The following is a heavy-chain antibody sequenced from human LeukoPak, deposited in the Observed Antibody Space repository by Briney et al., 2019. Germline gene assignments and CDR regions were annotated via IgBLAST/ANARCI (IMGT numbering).Heavy chain of an antibody. J-gene: IGHJ4*02. CDR2: INHSGST. CDR3: ARSTVVTRYFDY. D-gene: IGHD4-23*01. Sequence: SETLSLTCAVYGGSFSGYYWSWIRQPPGKGLEWIGEINHSGSTNYNPSLKSRVTISVDTSKNQFSLKLSSVTAADTAVYYCARSTVVTRYFDYWGQGTLVTVSS. V-gene: IGHV4-34*01. CDR1: GGSFSGYY.